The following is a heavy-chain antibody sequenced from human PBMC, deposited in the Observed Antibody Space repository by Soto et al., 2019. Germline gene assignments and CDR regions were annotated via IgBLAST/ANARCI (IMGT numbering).Heavy chain of an antibody. CDR2: IDPSDSYT. CDR3: AGYCSGGSCYPTPSLDYYGMDV. Sequence: GESLKISCKGSGYSFTSYWISWVRQMPGKGLEWMGRIDPSDSYTNYSPSFQGHVTISADKSISTAYLQWSSLKASDTAMYYCAGYCSGGSCYPTPSLDYYGMDVWGQGTTVTVSS. J-gene: IGHJ6*02. V-gene: IGHV5-10-1*01. CDR1: GYSFTSYW. D-gene: IGHD2-15*01.